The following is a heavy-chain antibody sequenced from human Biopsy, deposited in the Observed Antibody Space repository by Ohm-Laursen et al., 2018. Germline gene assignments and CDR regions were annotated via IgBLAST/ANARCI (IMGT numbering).Heavy chain of an antibody. CDR2: VYYTGST. CDR1: GDSISSYY. J-gene: IGHJ2*01. CDR3: ARDRGYYSDRTVPGYFDI. V-gene: IGHV4-59*01. Sequence: TLSLTCTVSGDSISSYYWSWIRQPPGKGLQWIGYVYYTGSTDYNPSLQSRVTISVDTSKYHFSLRLRSVTPADTAIYYCARDRGYYSDRTVPGYFDIWGRGTLVTVSS. D-gene: IGHD3-22*01.